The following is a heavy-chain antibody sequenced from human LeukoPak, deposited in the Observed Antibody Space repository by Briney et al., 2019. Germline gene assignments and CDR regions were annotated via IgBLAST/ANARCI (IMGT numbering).Heavy chain of an antibody. D-gene: IGHD3-3*01. Sequence: KPSETLSLTCTVSSGSIGSSSNYWGWIRQAPGKGLEWIGNVYYSGSTYYNPSLKSRVTISVDTSKNQFSLKLSSVTAADTAVYYCARQIYDFWSGYWPTEDSWGQGTLVTVSS. CDR3: ARQIYDFWSGYWPTEDS. J-gene: IGHJ5*02. V-gene: IGHV4-39*01. CDR1: SGSIGSSSNY. CDR2: VYYSGST.